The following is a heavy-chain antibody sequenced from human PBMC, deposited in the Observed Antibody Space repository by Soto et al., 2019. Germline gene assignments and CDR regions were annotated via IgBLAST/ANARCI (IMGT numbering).Heavy chain of an antibody. V-gene: IGHV1-3*01. Sequence: QAQLVQSGAEMQKPWASVKVSCKATGYTFSAYTMNWVRQAPGQRLEWMGWINAGSGNTKYSQNFQGRVSITRDTSASTVYMELTGLTSEDTAVYYCARDTETLGPRANDALDIWGQGPMVTVSS. D-gene: IGHD3-3*02. CDR3: ARDTETLGPRANDALDI. CDR2: INAGSGNT. CDR1: GYTFSAYT. J-gene: IGHJ3*02.